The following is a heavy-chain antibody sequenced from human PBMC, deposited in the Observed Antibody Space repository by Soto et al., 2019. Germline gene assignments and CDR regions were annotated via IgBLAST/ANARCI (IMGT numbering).Heavy chain of an antibody. V-gene: IGHV3-66*01. CDR3: TREGQWGSTPIPV. D-gene: IGHD2-15*01. CDR1: GFIVSSNY. J-gene: IGHJ3*01. CDR2: IYSGGST. Sequence: GGSLRLSCAASGFIVSSNYMSWVRQAPGKGLEWVSVIYSGGSTFYADSVEGRFFISRDNSKNTLYLQMNSLRVEDTAVYYCTREGQWGSTPIPVWGQGTVVTVSS.